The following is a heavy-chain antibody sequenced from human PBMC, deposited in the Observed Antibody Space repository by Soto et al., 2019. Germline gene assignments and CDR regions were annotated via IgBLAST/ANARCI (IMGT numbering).Heavy chain of an antibody. V-gene: IGHV3-33*01. CDR3: ARDRVTMVRGANYGMDV. CDR1: GFTFSSYG. Sequence: GGSLRLSCAASGFTFSSYGMHWVRQAPGKVLEWVAVIWYDGRNKYYADSVKGRFTISRDNSKNTLYLQMNSLRAEDTAVYYCARDRVTMVRGANYGMDVWGQGTTVTVSS. CDR2: IWYDGRNK. J-gene: IGHJ6*02. D-gene: IGHD3-10*01.